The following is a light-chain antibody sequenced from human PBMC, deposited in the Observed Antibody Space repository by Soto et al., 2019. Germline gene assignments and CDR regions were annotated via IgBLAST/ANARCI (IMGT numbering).Light chain of an antibody. CDR1: QGLSGS. J-gene: IGKJ5*01. V-gene: IGKV1-12*01. CDR3: QQGHNWPLT. CDR2: VTS. Sequence: DIPMTQSPSSVSASVGDRVTITCRATQGLSGSLAWYQQKPGKAPKLLISVTSRLQSGVPSRFSGSASGTDFTLTIDSLRPEDLATYYCQQGHNWPLTFGQGTRLEIK.